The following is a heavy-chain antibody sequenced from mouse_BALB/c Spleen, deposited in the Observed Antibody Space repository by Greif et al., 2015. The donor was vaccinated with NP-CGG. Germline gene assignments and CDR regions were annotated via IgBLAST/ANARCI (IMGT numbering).Heavy chain of an antibody. V-gene: IGHV2-2*02. CDR3: ARLGITTVVAKDYAMDY. CDR2: IWSGGCT. J-gene: IGHJ4*01. D-gene: IGHD1-1*01. Sequence: QVQLQQSGPGLVQPSQSLSITCTVSGFSLTSYGVHWVRQSPGKGLEWLGVIWSGGCTDYNAAFISRLSTSKDNSKSQVFFKMNSLQANDTAIYYCARLGITTVVAKDYAMDYWGQGTSVTVSS. CDR1: GFSLTSYG.